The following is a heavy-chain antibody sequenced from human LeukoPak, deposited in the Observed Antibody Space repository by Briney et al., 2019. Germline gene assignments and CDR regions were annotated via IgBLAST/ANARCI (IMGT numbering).Heavy chain of an antibody. CDR3: ATDLSFSLGRSN. J-gene: IGHJ4*02. Sequence: WASVKVSCKVSGYTLTELSMHWVRQAPGKGLEWMGGFDPEDGETIYAQKFQGRVTMTEDTSTDTAYMELSSLRSEDTAVYYCATDLSFSLGRSNWGQGTLVTVSS. CDR1: GYTLTELS. D-gene: IGHD4-17*01. CDR2: FDPEDGET. V-gene: IGHV1-24*01.